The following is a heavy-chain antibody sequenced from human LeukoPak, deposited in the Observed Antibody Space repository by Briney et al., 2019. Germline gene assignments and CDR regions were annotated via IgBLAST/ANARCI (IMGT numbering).Heavy chain of an antibody. V-gene: IGHV4-39*01. Sequence: SETLSLTCTVSGGSISSSSHYWGWIRQPPGKGLEWIGSMYYSGSTYYNPSLKSRVTISVDTSKNQFSLKLSSVTAADTAVYYCARQEVYCSSTSCYARGYSYGTFFDYWGQGTLVTVSS. D-gene: IGHD2-2*01. CDR3: ARQEVYCSSTSCYARGYSYGTFFDY. CDR2: MYYSGST. J-gene: IGHJ4*02. CDR1: GGSISSSSHY.